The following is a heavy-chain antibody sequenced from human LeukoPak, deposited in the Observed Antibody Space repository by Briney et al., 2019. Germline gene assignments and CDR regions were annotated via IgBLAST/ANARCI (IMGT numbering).Heavy chain of an antibody. V-gene: IGHV4-4*07. D-gene: IGHD5-18*01. CDR1: GASITNHC. CDR3: ARGGRGYIYGYQLAY. CDR2: IYSTGST. J-gene: IGHJ4*02. Sequence: SETLSPTCTVSGASITNHCWSWIRQPAGKGLEWIGRIYSTGSTNYNPSLKSRVTMSLDTSKNQFSLNLSSVTAADTAVYYCARGGRGYIYGYQLAYWGQGTLVTVSS.